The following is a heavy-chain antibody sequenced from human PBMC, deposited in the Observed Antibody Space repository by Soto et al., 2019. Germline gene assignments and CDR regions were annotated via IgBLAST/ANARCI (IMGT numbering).Heavy chain of an antibody. CDR1: GYTFTGYF. J-gene: IGHJ5*02. V-gene: IGHV1-2*02. CDR3: ARGGGTPLAPLP. CDR2: INPNSGAT. Sequence: QVQLLQSGAEGKKPGASVKVSCQASGYTFTGYFMHWVRQAPGEGLEWMGWINPNSGATKYAPKFQGRVTMTRDTSNRTAYLELSRLTSDDTAIYYCARGGGTPLAPLPWGQGTPVTVSS. D-gene: IGHD3-16*01.